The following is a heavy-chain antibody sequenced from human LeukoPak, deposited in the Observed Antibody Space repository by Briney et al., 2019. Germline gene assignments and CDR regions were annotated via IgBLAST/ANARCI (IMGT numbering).Heavy chain of an antibody. J-gene: IGHJ4*02. CDR2: IIYSGRT. CDR1: GASISSYSYD. Sequence: SETLSLTCTVSGASISSYSYDWGWIRQPPGKGLEWIGTIIYSGRTFYNPSLKSRASISADTSKNQSSLKLISVTAADTAVYYSPRHGDSSGSDYWGQGTLVTVSS. CDR3: PRHGDSSGSDY. V-gene: IGHV4-39*01. D-gene: IGHD6-19*01.